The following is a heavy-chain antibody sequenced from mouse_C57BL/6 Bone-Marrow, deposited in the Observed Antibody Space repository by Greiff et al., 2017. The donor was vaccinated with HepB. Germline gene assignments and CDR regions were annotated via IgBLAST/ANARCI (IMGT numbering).Heavy chain of an antibody. Sequence: EVQVVESGGDLVKPGGSLKLSCAASGFTFSSYGMSWVRQTPDKRLEWVATISSGGSYTYYPDSVKGRFTISRDNAKNTLYLQMSSLKSEDTAMYYCARHITTEDFDVWGTGTTVTVSS. CDR2: ISSGGSYT. J-gene: IGHJ1*03. V-gene: IGHV5-6*01. CDR3: ARHITTEDFDV. D-gene: IGHD1-1*01. CDR1: GFTFSSYG.